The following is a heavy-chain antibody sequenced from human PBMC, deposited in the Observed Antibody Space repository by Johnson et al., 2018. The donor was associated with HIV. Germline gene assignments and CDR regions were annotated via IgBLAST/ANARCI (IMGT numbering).Heavy chain of an antibody. CDR3: ASGEDYGGNYGAFDI. V-gene: IGHV3-20*04. CDR2: ITWNGGRT. D-gene: IGHD4-23*01. CDR1: GFTFDDHG. J-gene: IGHJ3*02. Sequence: VQLVESGGGVVRPGGSLRLSCAASGFTFDDHGMSWVRQAPGKGLEWVSGITWNGGRTGYADSVRGRFTISRDNSKNTLYLQVNGLRVEDTAVFYCASGEDYGGNYGAFDIWGQGTMVTVSS.